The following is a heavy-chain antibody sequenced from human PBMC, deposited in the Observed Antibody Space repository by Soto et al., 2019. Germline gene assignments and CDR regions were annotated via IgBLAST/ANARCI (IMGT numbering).Heavy chain of an antibody. Sequence: QVQLQESGPGLVKPSQTLSLTCTVSGASISSGSYYWSWIRQLPGKGLEWIGYISNSGSTYYNPSLKSRVTISGDTSKKPFCLRVSSVTAADTAVYYCARAVYSNHVYWGQGTLVTVSS. D-gene: IGHD4-4*01. J-gene: IGHJ4*02. CDR2: ISNSGST. CDR3: ARAVYSNHVY. CDR1: GASISSGSYY. V-gene: IGHV4-31*03.